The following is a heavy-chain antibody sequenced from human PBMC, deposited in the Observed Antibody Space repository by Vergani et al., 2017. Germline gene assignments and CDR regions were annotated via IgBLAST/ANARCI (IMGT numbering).Heavy chain of an antibody. CDR1: GFTFSSYA. CDR2: ISGSGGST. J-gene: IGHJ4*03. Sequence: EVQLLESGGGLVQPGGSLRLSCAASGFTFSSYAMSWVRQAPGKGLEWVSAISGSGGSTNYADSVKGRFTISRDKSKNTLYLQMNSLRAEDTAVYYCANDSWGGPSFDCWGQGTTVTVSS. CDR3: ANDSWGGPSFDC. V-gene: IGHV3-23*01. D-gene: IGHD2-21*01.